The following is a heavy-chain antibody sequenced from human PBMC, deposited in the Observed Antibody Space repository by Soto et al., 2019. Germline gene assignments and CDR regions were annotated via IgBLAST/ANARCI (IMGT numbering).Heavy chain of an antibody. CDR1: GVTFSIYA. CDR2: ISGSGGST. V-gene: IGHV3-23*01. J-gene: IGHJ3*02. D-gene: IGHD2-2*02. Sequence: GGSVRLSCAASGVTFSIYAMSWFRQAPGKGLEWVSAISGSGGSTYYADSVKGRFTISRDNSKNTLYLQMNSLRAEDTAVYYCAKDLLPYCSSTSCYKPQTFDIWGQGTMVTVSS. CDR3: AKDLLPYCSSTSCYKPQTFDI.